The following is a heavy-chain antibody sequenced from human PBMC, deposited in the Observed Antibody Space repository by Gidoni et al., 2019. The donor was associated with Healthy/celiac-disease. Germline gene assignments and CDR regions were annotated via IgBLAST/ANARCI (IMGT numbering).Heavy chain of an antibody. V-gene: IGHV3-48*04. CDR1: GFTFSSYS. CDR2: ISSSSSTI. J-gene: IGHJ4*02. CDR3: ARGANYYGSGSYY. D-gene: IGHD3-10*01. Sequence: VQLVESGAGLVQPGGSVRLSCAASGFTFSSYSMNWVRQAPGKGLEWVSYISSSSSTIYNADSVKGRFTISRDNAKNSLYLQMNSLRAEDTAVYYCARGANYYGSGSYYWGQGTLVTVSS.